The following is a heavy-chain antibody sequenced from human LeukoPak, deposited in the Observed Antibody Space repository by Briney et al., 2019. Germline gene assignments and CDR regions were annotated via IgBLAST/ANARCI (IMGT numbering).Heavy chain of an antibody. CDR2: ISAYNGNT. CDR3: ARIVPAAMDRDYYYYGMDV. J-gene: IGHJ6*02. V-gene: IGHV1-18*01. Sequence: GASVKVSCKASGYTFTSYGISWVRQAPGQGLEWMGWISAYNGNTNYAQKLQGRVTKTTDTSTSTAYMELRSLRSDDTAVYYCARIVPAAMDRDYYYYGMDVWGQGTTVTVSS. D-gene: IGHD2-2*01. CDR1: GYTFTSYG.